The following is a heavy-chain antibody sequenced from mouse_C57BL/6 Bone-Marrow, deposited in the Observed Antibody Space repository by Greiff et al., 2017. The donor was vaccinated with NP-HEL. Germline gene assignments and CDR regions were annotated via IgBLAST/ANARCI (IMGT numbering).Heavy chain of an antibody. D-gene: IGHD1-1*01. CDR1: GYTFTSYG. CDR3: ATPLLLRYLWYFDV. J-gene: IGHJ1*03. V-gene: IGHV1-81*01. Sequence: QVQLQQSGAELARPGASVKLSCKASGYTFTSYGISWVKQRTGQGLEWIGEIYPRSGNTYYNEKFKGKATLTADKSSSTAYMELRSLTSEDSAVYFCATPLLLRYLWYFDVWGTGTTVTVSS. CDR2: IYPRSGNT.